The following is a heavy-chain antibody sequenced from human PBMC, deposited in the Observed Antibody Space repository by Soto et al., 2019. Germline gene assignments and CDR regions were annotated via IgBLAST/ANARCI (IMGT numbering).Heavy chain of an antibody. V-gene: IGHV1-69*12. Sequence: QVQLVQSGAEVKKPGSSLKVSCKVFGETLNSNPIGWVRQAPGQGLGWVGGIVPLSDRTNYAQELQGRVTVTADGSTSTVYMELSNLKSDDTAVYYCARKSGRDCHSGGGCFALDVWGQGSLITVSS. CDR1: GETLNSNP. D-gene: IGHD2-15*01. J-gene: IGHJ4*02. CDR3: ARKSGRDCHSGGGCFALDV. CDR2: IVPLSDRT.